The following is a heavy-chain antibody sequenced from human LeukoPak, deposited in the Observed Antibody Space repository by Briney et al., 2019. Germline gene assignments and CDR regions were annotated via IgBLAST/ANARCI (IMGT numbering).Heavy chain of an antibody. J-gene: IGHJ4*02. CDR3: ARDLGALGYFDY. Sequence: ASVKVSCKASGGTFSSYAISWVRQAPGQGLEWMGGIIPIFGTANYAQKFQGRATITRDTSASTAYMEVSSLRSEDTAVYYCARDLGALGYFDYWGQGTLVTVSS. CDR2: IIPIFGTA. D-gene: IGHD3-16*01. CDR1: GGTFSSYA. V-gene: IGHV1-69*05.